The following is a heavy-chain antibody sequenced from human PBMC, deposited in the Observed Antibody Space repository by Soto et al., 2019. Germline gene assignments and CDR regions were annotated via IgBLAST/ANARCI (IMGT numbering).Heavy chain of an antibody. CDR1: GGSISSFY. V-gene: IGHV4-4*07. D-gene: IGHD1-20*01. CDR2: VHATGST. CDR3: ARAVTYNWNYFDY. Sequence: SETLSLTCSVSGGSISSFYWSWIRQPAGKGLEWIGRVHATGSTNYNSSLKSRVIMSLDTSENQISMNLTSVTAADTAVYYCARAVTYNWNYFDYWGQGALVTVSS. J-gene: IGHJ4*02.